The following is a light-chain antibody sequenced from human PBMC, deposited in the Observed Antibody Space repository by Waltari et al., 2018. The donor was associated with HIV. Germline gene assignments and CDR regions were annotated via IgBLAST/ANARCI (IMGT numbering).Light chain of an antibody. V-gene: IGLV2-23*02. Sequence: QSALTQPASVSGSPGQSITISCTGTSSDVGGYNYVSWYQQHPGQAPKLMIYDVSKRPSGVSNRFSGSKSGNTASLTIAGLQAEDEADYYCCSYAGSSTWVFGGGTKLTVL. CDR2: DVS. J-gene: IGLJ3*02. CDR3: CSYAGSSTWV. CDR1: SSDVGGYNY.